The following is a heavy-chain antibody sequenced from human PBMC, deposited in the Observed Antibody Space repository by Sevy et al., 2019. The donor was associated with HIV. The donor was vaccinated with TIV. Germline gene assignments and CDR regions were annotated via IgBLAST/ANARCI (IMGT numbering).Heavy chain of an antibody. CDR3: ARPSRTAPTGAFDA. V-gene: IGHV3-74*01. D-gene: IGHD7-27*01. Sequence: GGSLRLSCAASGFTFSSYWMHWVRQAPGKGLVWVSRINSDGTSTSYADSVKGQFTISRDNAKNTVFLQVNSLRAEDTATYYCARPSRTAPTGAFDAWGQGTLVTVSS. J-gene: IGHJ4*02. CDR2: INSDGTST. CDR1: GFTFSSYW.